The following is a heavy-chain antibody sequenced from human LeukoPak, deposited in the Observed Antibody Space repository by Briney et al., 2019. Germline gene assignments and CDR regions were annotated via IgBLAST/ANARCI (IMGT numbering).Heavy chain of an antibody. V-gene: IGHV1-18*01. CDR1: GYTFTSYG. J-gene: IGHJ4*02. D-gene: IGHD6-19*01. CDR2: ISAYNGNT. CDR3: ARAPEAVAATVFDY. Sequence: ASVKVSCKASGYTFTSYGISWVRQAPGQGLEWMGWISAYNGNTNYAQKLQGRVTMTTDTSTSTAYMELRSLRSDDTAVYYCARAPEAVAATVFDYWGQETLVTVSS.